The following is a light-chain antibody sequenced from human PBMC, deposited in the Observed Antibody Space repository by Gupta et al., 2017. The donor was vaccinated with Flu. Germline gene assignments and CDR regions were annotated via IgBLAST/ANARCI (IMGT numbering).Light chain of an antibody. CDR1: NSESKS. J-gene: IGLJ2*01. CDR3: HGWDSNVDVV. CDR2: DDG. Sequence: SYLLTQPPPVSVAPGQPATLTCAGFNSESKSGNWYRQRPGQAPVLVLYDDGDRPAGLPGRFSGANSRNTATLTSSRVEAGDEADYYCHGWDSNVDVVFGGGTKLTVL. V-gene: IGLV3-21*02.